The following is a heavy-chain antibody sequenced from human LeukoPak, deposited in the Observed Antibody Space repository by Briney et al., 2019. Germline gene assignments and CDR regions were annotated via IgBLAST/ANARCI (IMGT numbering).Heavy chain of an antibody. CDR2: ISGSGGST. J-gene: IGHJ3*02. D-gene: IGHD3-10*01. Sequence: PGGSPRLSCAVSGFIFSNYAMNWVRQAPGKGLEWVSAISGSGGSTYYADSVKGRFTISRDNSKNTLYLQMNSLRAEDTAVYYCAKDHDYYASGPIWGQGTMVTVSS. CDR3: AKDHDYYASGPI. V-gene: IGHV3-23*01. CDR1: GFIFSNYA.